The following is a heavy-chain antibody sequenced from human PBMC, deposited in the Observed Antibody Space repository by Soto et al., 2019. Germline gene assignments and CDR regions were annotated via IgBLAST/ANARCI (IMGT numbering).Heavy chain of an antibody. Sequence: GGSLRLSCAASGFTFSSYAMSWVRQAPGKGLEWASAISGSGGSTYYADSVKGRFTISRDNSKNTLYLQMNSLRAEDTAVYYCAKNGGSYYYGSGLYYYYMDVWGKGTTVTVSS. D-gene: IGHD3-10*01. V-gene: IGHV3-23*01. J-gene: IGHJ6*03. CDR1: GFTFSSYA. CDR3: AKNGGSYYYGSGLYYYYMDV. CDR2: ISGSGGST.